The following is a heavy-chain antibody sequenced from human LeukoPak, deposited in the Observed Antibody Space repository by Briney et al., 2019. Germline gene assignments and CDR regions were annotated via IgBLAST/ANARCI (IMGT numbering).Heavy chain of an antibody. CDR2: ISYDGSNK. Sequence: PGRSLRLSCAASGFTFSSYAMHWVRQAPGKGLEWVAVISYDGSNKYYADSVKGRFTISRDNSKNTLYLQMNSLRAEDTAVYYCATGSRVVTANPYYYYGMDVWGQRTTVTVSS. V-gene: IGHV3-30-3*01. CDR3: ATGSRVVTANPYYYYGMDV. J-gene: IGHJ6*02. CDR1: GFTFSSYA. D-gene: IGHD2-21*02.